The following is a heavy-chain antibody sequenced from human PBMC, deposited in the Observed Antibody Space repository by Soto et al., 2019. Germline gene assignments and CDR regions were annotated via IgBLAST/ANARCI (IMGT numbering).Heavy chain of an antibody. Sequence: SETLSLTCTVSGGSIISYYWSWIRQPAGKGLEWIGRIYTSGSTNYNPSLKSRVTMSVDTSKNQFSLKLSSVTAADTAVYYCARDGGRGYDFWSGYDYWGQGTLVTVSS. V-gene: IGHV4-4*07. CDR3: ARDGGRGYDFWSGYDY. CDR2: IYTSGST. J-gene: IGHJ4*02. CDR1: GGSIISYY. D-gene: IGHD3-3*01.